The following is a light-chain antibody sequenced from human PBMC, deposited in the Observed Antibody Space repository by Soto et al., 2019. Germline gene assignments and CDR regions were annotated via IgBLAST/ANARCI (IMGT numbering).Light chain of an antibody. CDR3: QQLNSYPRLFT. CDR2: AAS. CDR1: QGISSY. V-gene: IGKV1-9*01. Sequence: DIQLTQSPSFLSASVGDRGTITCRASQGISSYLAWYQQKPGKAPKLLIYAASTLQSGVPSRFSGSGSGTEIPLTISSLQPEDFATYYCQQLNSYPRLFTCGPGTKVDIK. J-gene: IGKJ3*01.